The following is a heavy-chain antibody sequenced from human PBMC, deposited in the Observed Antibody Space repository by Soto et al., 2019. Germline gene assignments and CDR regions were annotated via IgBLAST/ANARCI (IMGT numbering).Heavy chain of an antibody. V-gene: IGHV3-23*01. Sequence: GGSLRLSCAASGFTFSSYAMSWVRQAPGKGLEWVSAISGSGGSTYYADSVKGRFTISRDNSKNTLYLQMNSLRAEDTAVYYCAKGTYYYGSGSYFLPDYFDYWGQGTLVTVSS. CDR1: GFTFSSYA. J-gene: IGHJ4*02. CDR3: AKGTYYYGSGSYFLPDYFDY. D-gene: IGHD3-10*01. CDR2: ISGSGGST.